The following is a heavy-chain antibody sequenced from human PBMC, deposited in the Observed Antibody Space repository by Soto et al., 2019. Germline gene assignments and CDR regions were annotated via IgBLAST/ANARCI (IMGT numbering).Heavy chain of an antibody. J-gene: IGHJ6*02. Sequence: ASVKVSCKASGYTFTSYYMHWVRQAPGQGLEWKGIISPSGGSTSYAQKFQGRVTMTRDTSTSTVYMELSSLRSEDTAVYYCARDGGSGSYYYYYGMDVWGQGTTVTVSS. D-gene: IGHD3-10*01. CDR3: ARDGGSGSYYYYYGMDV. CDR2: ISPSGGST. CDR1: GYTFTSYY. V-gene: IGHV1-46*01.